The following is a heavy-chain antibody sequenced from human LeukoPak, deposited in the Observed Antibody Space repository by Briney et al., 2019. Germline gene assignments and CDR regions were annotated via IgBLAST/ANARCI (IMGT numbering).Heavy chain of an antibody. J-gene: IGHJ4*02. CDR3: AYDSSGYYKFLFDY. CDR2: IKQDGSEK. CDR1: GFTFSDYY. D-gene: IGHD3-22*01. V-gene: IGHV3-7*01. Sequence: GGSLRLSCVASGFTFSDYYMSWIRQAPGKGLEWVANIKQDGSEKYYVDSVKGRFTISRDNAKNSLYLQMNSLRAEDTAVYYCAYDSSGYYKFLFDYWGQGTLVTVSS.